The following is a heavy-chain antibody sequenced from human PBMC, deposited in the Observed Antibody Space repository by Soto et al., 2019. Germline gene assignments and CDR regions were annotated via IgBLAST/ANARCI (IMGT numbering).Heavy chain of an antibody. CDR1: GFTFSSYA. J-gene: IGHJ4*02. D-gene: IGHD6-13*01. Sequence: GGSLRLSCAASGFTFSSYAMSWVRQAPGKGLEWVSAISGSGGSTYYADSVKGRFTISRDNSKNTLYLQMNSLRAEDTAVYYFAKDFHGSWYYFDYWGQGTLVTVSS. CDR3: AKDFHGSWYYFDY. CDR2: ISGSGGST. V-gene: IGHV3-23*01.